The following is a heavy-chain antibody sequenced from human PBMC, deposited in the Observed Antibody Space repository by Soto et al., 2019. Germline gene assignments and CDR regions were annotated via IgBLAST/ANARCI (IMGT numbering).Heavy chain of an antibody. CDR2: ISISSSTI. CDR1: GFTFSSYS. Sequence: GRALRRGCAASGFTFSSYSMNWVRQAPGKGLEWVSYISISSSTIYYADSVNGRFTISSDNAKNSLYLQMNSLRDEDTAVYYCARPIYYYDSSGPDAFDIWGQGTMVTVSS. V-gene: IGHV3-48*02. D-gene: IGHD3-22*01. J-gene: IGHJ3*02. CDR3: ARPIYYYDSSGPDAFDI.